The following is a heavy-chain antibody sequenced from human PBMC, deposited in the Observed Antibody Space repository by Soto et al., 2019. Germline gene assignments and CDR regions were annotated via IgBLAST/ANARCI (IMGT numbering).Heavy chain of an antibody. Sequence: SETLSLTCTVSGGSITSGGHYWGWIRQYPGKGLEWIGYIYYSGSTNYNPSLKSRVTISVDTSKNQFSLKLSSVTAADTAVYYCATESVDNWFDPWGQGTLVTVSS. CDR1: GGSITSGGHY. J-gene: IGHJ5*02. V-gene: IGHV4-61*08. CDR3: ATESVDNWFDP. D-gene: IGHD2-15*01. CDR2: IYYSGST.